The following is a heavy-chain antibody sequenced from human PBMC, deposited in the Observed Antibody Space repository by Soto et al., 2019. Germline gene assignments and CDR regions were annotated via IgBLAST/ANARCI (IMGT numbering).Heavy chain of an antibody. Sequence: QITLKESGPTLVKPTQTLTLTCTFSGFSLSTSGVGVGWIRQPPGKAMEWLALIYWDDDKRYSPSLKSRLTITKDTSKNQVVLTMTNMDPVDTATYYCAHRGGSYQQRYYFDYWGQGTLVTVSS. CDR1: GFSLSTSGVG. V-gene: IGHV2-5*02. CDR2: IYWDDDK. D-gene: IGHD3-22*01. J-gene: IGHJ4*02. CDR3: AHRGGSYQQRYYFDY.